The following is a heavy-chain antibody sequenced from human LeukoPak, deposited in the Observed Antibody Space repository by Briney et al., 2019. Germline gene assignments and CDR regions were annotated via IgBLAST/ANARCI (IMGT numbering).Heavy chain of an antibody. CDR3: ARNPNAWFDP. CDR1: GFTFSFYA. V-gene: IGHV3-74*03. CDR2: INVDGTTT. Sequence: GGSLRLSCAASGFTFSFYAMSWVRQAPGEGLVWVSRINVDGTTTTYADSVKGRFTISRDNAKNTLYLQMNSLRAEDTAVYYCARNPNAWFDPWGQGTLVTVSS. J-gene: IGHJ5*02.